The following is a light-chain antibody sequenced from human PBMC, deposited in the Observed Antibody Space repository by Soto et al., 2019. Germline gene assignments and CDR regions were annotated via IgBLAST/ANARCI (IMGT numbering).Light chain of an antibody. CDR3: AAWDDSLSGPV. CDR2: GNG. Sequence: QAVVTQPPSVSGTPGQRVTISCSGSSSNIGRSHVYWYQQLPGTAPKVVIYGNGQRPSGVPDRFSGSKSGTSASLAISGLRSEDEAEYHCAAWDDSLSGPVFGGGTKLTVL. J-gene: IGLJ3*02. V-gene: IGLV1-47*02. CDR1: SSNIGRSH.